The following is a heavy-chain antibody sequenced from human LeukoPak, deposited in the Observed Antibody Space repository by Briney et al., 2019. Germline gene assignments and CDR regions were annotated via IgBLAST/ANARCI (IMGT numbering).Heavy chain of an antibody. Sequence: KPSETLSLTCADYGGSFSGYYWSWIRQPPGKGLDWIGEINHSGSTNYNPSLQSRVTISVDTSKKQFSLKLSSVTAADTAVYSCARGTRLTNYYGSGRYYGYGMDVWGKGTTVTGSS. CDR1: GGSFSGYY. CDR3: ARGTRLTNYYGSGRYYGYGMDV. J-gene: IGHJ6*04. V-gene: IGHV4-34*01. CDR2: INHSGST. D-gene: IGHD3-10*01.